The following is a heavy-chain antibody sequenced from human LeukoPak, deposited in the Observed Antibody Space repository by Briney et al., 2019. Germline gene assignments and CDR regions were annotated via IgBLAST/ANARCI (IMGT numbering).Heavy chain of an antibody. CDR1: GFTFSRYA. J-gene: IGHJ4*02. V-gene: IGHV3-23*01. CDR2: ISGSGGSA. D-gene: IGHD3-22*01. Sequence: GASLRLSCAASGFTFSRYAMSWVRQAPGKGLEWVSAISGSGGSAYYADSVKGRFTISRDNSKNTLYLQMHSLRAEDTAVYYCAKERDSRGYFDYWGQETLVTVSS. CDR3: AKERDSRGYFDY.